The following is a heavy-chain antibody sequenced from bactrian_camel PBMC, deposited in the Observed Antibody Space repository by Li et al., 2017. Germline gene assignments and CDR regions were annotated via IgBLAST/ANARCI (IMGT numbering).Heavy chain of an antibody. D-gene: IGHD5*01. CDR2: MNRGGAMT. CDR1: GDIYSSYC. Sequence: HVQLVESGGGSVQAGGSLRLSCVQSGDIYSSYCMGWFRQNPGKEREAVVAMNRGGAMTSYADSVKGRFTISQDNAKSTVYLQMHSLKSEDTAMYFCASSRVSRVGWVLGEDFYNYWGQGTQVTVS. V-gene: IGHV3S1*01. J-gene: IGHJ4*01. CDR3: ASSRVSRVGWVLGEDFYNY.